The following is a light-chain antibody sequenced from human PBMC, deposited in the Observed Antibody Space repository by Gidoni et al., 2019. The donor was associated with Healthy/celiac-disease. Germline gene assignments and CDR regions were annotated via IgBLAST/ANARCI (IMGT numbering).Light chain of an antibody. CDR3: QQATT. Sequence: EIVLTQSPATLSLSPGERATLSCRASQSVSSSLAWYQQKPGQAPRLLIYDASNRATGIPARFSGSGSGTDFPLTISSLEPEDFAVYCCQQATTCGQGTKVEI. CDR1: QSVSSS. CDR2: DAS. V-gene: IGKV3-11*01. J-gene: IGKJ1*01.